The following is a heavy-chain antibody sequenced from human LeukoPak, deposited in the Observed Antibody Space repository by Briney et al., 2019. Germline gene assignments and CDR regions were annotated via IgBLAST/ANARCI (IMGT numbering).Heavy chain of an antibody. D-gene: IGHD2-21*01. CDR1: GFTFSSHW. J-gene: IGHJ3*02. Sequence: GGSLRLSCAASGFTFSSHWMRWVRQAPGKGLEWVANIKQDGSEKYYVDSVKGRFSISRDNARNSLHLQMNSLRAEDTAVYYCARDCGILRIDCSDALDIWGQGTMVTVSS. CDR3: ARDCGILRIDCSDALDI. V-gene: IGHV3-7*03. CDR2: IKQDGSEK.